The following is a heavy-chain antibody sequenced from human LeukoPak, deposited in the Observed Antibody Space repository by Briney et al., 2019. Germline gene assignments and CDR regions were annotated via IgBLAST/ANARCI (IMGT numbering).Heavy chain of an antibody. V-gene: IGHV3-74*01. CDR2: INADGSTT. CDR1: GFTFGNSW. CDR3: VVVVEPPDSDGFDV. Sequence: GGSLRLSCAASGFTFGNSWVHWVRQAPGKGLVWVSLINADGSTTTYADSVKCRFTISRDNARNTVSLQMNSLTIEDTAVYYCVVVVEPPDSDGFDVWGQGTMITVSS. J-gene: IGHJ3*01. D-gene: IGHD1-14*01.